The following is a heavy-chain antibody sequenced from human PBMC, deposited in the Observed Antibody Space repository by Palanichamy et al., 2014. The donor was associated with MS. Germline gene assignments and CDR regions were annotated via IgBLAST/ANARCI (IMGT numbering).Heavy chain of an antibody. CDR2: IRYDGSNK. CDR3: AKGLSLGYYYDSSGYYIDAFPSSFDY. Sequence: QLVESGGGVVQPGGSLRLSCAASGFTFSSYGMHWVRQAPGKGLEWVAFIRYDGSNKYYAGSVKGRFTISRDNSKNTLYLQMNSLRAEDTAVYYCAKGLSLGYYYDSSGYYIDAFPSSFDYWGQGTLVTVSS. V-gene: IGHV3-30*02. CDR1: GFTFSSYG. J-gene: IGHJ4*02. D-gene: IGHD3-22*01.